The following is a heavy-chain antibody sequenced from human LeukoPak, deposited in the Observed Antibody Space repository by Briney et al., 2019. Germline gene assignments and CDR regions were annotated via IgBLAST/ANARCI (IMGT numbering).Heavy chain of an antibody. CDR2: IIPILGIA. Sequence: SVKVSCKASRGTFSSYAISWVRQAPGQGLEWMGRIIPILGIANYAQKFQGRVTITADKSTSTAYMELSSLRSEDTAVYYCARARNYDILTGHYYYYYGMDVWGQGTTVTVSS. V-gene: IGHV1-69*04. CDR1: RGTFSSYA. J-gene: IGHJ6*02. D-gene: IGHD3-9*01. CDR3: ARARNYDILTGHYYYYYGMDV.